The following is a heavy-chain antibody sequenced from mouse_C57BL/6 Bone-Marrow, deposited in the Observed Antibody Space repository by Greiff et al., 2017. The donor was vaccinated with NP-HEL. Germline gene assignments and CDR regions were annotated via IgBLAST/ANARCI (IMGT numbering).Heavy chain of an antibody. CDR1: GYSFTSYY. CDR2: IYPGSGNT. CDR3: ARLSTVVGGPAWFAY. Sequence: QVQLQQSGPELVKPGASVKISCKASGYSFTSYYIHWVKQRPGQGLEWIGWIYPGSGNTKYNEKFKGKATLTADTSSSTAYMQLSSLTSEDSAVYYCARLSTVVGGPAWFAYWGQGTLVTVSA. J-gene: IGHJ3*01. D-gene: IGHD1-1*01. V-gene: IGHV1-66*01.